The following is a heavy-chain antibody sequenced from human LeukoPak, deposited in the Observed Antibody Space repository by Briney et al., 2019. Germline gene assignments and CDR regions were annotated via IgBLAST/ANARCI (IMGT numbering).Heavy chain of an antibody. CDR1: GGSFSGYY. V-gene: IGHV4-34*01. CDR2: IPHSGST. Sequence: PSETLSLTCAVYGGSFSGYYWSWIRQPPGKGLEWIEEIPHSGSTNYNPSLKSRVTISIDTSKNQFSLKLSSVTAADTAGYYCARVTAPNYDYVWGTYRSNDYYMDVWGKGTTVTVSS. CDR3: ARVTAPNYDYVWGTYRSNDYYMDV. J-gene: IGHJ6*03. D-gene: IGHD3-16*02.